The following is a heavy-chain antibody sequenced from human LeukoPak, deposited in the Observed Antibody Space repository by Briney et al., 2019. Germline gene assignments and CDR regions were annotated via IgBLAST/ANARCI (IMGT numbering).Heavy chain of an antibody. D-gene: IGHD5-12*01. CDR1: GYSFTTYE. CDR2: VNPHSGHT. J-gene: IGHJ4*02. CDR3: TKEEYSGYDWEY. V-gene: IGHV1-8*01. Sequence: ASVKVSCKASGYSFTTYEINWVRQAPGQRPEWMGRVNPHSGHTNLAQKLQGRVTMTRDTSISTVYMELGSLRSDDTAVYYCTKEEYSGYDWEYWGQGTLVTVSS.